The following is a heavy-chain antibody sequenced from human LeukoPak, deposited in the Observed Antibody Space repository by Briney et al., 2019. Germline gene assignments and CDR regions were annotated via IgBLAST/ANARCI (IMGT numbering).Heavy chain of an antibody. J-gene: IGHJ4*02. CDR1: GGTFSSYA. CDR3: ARSYQPGYSYGPFDY. V-gene: IGHV1-69*01. CDR2: IIPIFGTA. Sequence: GASVKVSCKASGGTFSSYAISWVRQAPGQGLEWMGGIIPIFGTANYAQKFQGRVTITADESTSTAYMELSSLRSEDTAVYYCARSYQPGYSYGPFDYWDQGTLVTVSS. D-gene: IGHD5-18*01.